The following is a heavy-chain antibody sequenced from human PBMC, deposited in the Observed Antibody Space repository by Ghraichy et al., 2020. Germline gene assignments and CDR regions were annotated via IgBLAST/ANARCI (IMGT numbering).Heavy chain of an antibody. CDR2: INPNSGGT. CDR3: VTKYCSSTSCYYFQH. J-gene: IGHJ1*01. V-gene: IGHV1-2*04. Sequence: ASVKVSCKASGYTFTGYYMHWVRQAPGQGLEWMGWINPNSGGTNYAQKFQGWVTMTSDTSISTAYMELSRLRSDDTAVYYCVTKYCSSTSCYYFQHWGQGTLVTVSS. D-gene: IGHD2-2*01. CDR1: GYTFTGYY.